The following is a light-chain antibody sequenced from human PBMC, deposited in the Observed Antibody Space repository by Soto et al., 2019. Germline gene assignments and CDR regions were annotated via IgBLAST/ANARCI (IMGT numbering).Light chain of an antibody. V-gene: IGKV3-15*01. J-gene: IGKJ1*01. Sequence: EIVMTQSPATLSVSPGERATVSCRASQSVGSNLAWYQQKAGQAPSLLIYGASTRATGVPARFSGSGSGTEFTLTISSLQPDDFATYYCQQYNSYPWTFGQGTKVDIK. CDR3: QQYNSYPWT. CDR1: QSVGSN. CDR2: GAS.